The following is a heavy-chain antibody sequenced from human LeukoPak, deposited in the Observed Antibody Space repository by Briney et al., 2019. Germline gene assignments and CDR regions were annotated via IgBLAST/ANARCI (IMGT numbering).Heavy chain of an antibody. D-gene: IGHD1-1*01. V-gene: IGHV1-8*01. J-gene: IGHJ5*02. CDR2: MNPNSGNT. Sequence: GASVKVSCKASGYTFTSDDINWVRQATGQGLEWMGWMNPNSGNTGYAQKFQGRVTMTRNTSISTAYMELSSLRSEDTAVYSCARRGRTTGTTKWFDPWGQGTLVTVSS. CDR3: ARRGRTTGTTKWFDP. CDR1: GYTFTSDD.